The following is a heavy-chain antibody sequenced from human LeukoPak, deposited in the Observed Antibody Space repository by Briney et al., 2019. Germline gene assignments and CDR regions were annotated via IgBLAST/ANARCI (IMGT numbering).Heavy chain of an antibody. V-gene: IGHV4-31*03. D-gene: IGHD3-9*01. J-gene: IGHJ5*02. CDR3: ARLDILTAANLDP. CDR2: IYYSGGT. Sequence: PSQTLSLICTVSGGSISSGNYYWSWIRQHPGKGLEWIEYIYYSGGTQYNPSRKSRITISVDTSKNQFSLRLSSVTAADTAVYYCARLDILTAANLDPWGQGTLVTVSS. CDR1: GGSISSGNYY.